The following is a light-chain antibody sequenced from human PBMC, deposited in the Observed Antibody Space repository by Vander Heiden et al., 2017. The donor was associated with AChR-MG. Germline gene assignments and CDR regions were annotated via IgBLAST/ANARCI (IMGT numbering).Light chain of an antibody. Sequence: QSALTQPRSVSGSPGQSVTTSSTGTSSDGGRYNYGSWYQRHPGKAPKLMIYDVRMRPSGVPDRFSGSKSGNTAALTISGLQAEDEADYYCCSYAGSYTYVVGTGTKVTVL. V-gene: IGLV2-11*01. CDR3: CSYAGSYTYV. J-gene: IGLJ1*01. CDR2: DVR. CDR1: SSDGGRYNY.